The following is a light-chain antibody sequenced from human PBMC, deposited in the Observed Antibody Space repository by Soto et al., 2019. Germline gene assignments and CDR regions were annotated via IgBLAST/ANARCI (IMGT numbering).Light chain of an antibody. CDR2: KAS. Sequence: DIQMTQSPSTLSASIGDTVIITCRASQSINSWLAWYQQKPGKAPKLLIHKASTLESGVPSRFSGSGSGTDFTLTISSLQPEDFATYYCQQSYSTPPITFGQGTRLEIK. J-gene: IGKJ5*01. V-gene: IGKV1-5*03. CDR3: QQSYSTPPIT. CDR1: QSINSW.